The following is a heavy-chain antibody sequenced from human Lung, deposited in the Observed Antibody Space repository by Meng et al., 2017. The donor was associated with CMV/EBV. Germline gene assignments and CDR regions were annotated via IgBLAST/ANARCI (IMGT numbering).Heavy chain of an antibody. CDR2: INGDGNSI. CDR1: GFIFSDYW. CDR3: ARGGRDTSASRSFDS. Sequence: GGSLRLXCAASGFIFSDYWMHWVRQAPGKGLVWVSRINGDGNSIRDADSVKGRFTISRDNAKNTLYLEMNSLRAEDTAVYYCARGGRDTSASRSFDSWGEGTXVTVSS. D-gene: IGHD6-6*01. J-gene: IGHJ5*01. V-gene: IGHV3-74*01.